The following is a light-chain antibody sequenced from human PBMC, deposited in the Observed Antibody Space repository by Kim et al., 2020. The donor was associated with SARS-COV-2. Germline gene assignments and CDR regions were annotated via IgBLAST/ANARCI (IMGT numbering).Light chain of an antibody. J-gene: IGKJ1*01. CDR1: QSVSSN. Sequence: EILMTQSPATLSVSPGERATLSCRASQSVSSNLAWYQQKPGQAPSLLIYGASTRATGIPARFSGSGSGTEFTLTISSLQSEDFAVYYSQQYNDWPRTFGQGTKMDIK. CDR3: QQYNDWPRT. V-gene: IGKV3-15*01. CDR2: GAS.